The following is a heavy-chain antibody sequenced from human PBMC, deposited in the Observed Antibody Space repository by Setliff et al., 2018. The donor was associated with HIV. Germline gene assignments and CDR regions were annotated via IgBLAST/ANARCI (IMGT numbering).Heavy chain of an antibody. J-gene: IGHJ6*03. D-gene: IGHD5-12*01. Sequence: SVRVSCKASGGTFSDSAINWVRQAPGQGLEWMGRIIPVFGTANYAPKFPDRVTITADKSTSTAYLELSSLRSDDTAVYYCAKEVATTYYYRYMDVWGTG. CDR2: IIPVFGTA. V-gene: IGHV1-69*06. CDR3: AKEVATTYYYRYMDV. CDR1: GGTFSDSA.